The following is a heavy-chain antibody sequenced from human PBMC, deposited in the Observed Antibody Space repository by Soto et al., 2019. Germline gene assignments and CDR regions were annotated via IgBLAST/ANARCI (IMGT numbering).Heavy chain of an antibody. J-gene: IGHJ4*02. V-gene: IGHV3-21*01. Sequence: GGSLRLSCKASGFIFSNYAMSWVRQAPGKGLQWVSSISSSSSYIYYADSVKGRFTISRDNAKNSLYLQMNSLRAEDTAVYYCARVARVVAAVFDYWGQGTLVTV. CDR3: ARVARVVAAVFDY. CDR2: ISSSSSYI. D-gene: IGHD2-15*01. CDR1: GFIFSNYA.